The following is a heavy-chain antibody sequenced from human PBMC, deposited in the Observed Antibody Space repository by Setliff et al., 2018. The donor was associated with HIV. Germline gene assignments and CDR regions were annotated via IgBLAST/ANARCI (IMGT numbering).Heavy chain of an antibody. D-gene: IGHD3-22*01. CDR1: GFPFSKYS. CDR3: ARETMYDSRGYLSHYFDY. J-gene: IGHJ4*02. V-gene: IGHV3-30*04. CDR2: LSYDGRSK. Sequence: GGSLRLSCVGSGFPFSKYSLHWVRQAPDKGPQWVAVLSYDGRSKYYAESVKGRFTISRDNWKNTLYLQMNSLRVEDTAVYYCARETMYDSRGYLSHYFDYWGQGTPVTVSS.